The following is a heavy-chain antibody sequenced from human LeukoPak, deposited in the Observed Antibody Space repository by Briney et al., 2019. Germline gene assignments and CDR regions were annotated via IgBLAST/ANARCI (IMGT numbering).Heavy chain of an antibody. J-gene: IGHJ5*02. D-gene: IGHD2-2*01. CDR3: ARNPAAPWRSYNWFDP. V-gene: IGHV4-34*01. Sequence: PSETLSLTCAVYGGSFSGYYWSWIRQPPGKGLEWIGEINHSGSTTYYPSLKSRVTISVDTSKNQFSLKLSSVTAADTAVYYCARNPAAPWRSYNWFDPWGQGTLVTVSS. CDR1: GGSFSGYY. CDR2: INHSGST.